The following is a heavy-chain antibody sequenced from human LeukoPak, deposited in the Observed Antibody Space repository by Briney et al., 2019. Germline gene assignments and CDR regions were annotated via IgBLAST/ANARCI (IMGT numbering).Heavy chain of an antibody. CDR3: ARPVQPSPQVWFDP. V-gene: IGHV4-38-2*02. Sequence: SETLSLTCTVSGYSISSGYYWGWLRQSPGKGLEWIGSIYHSGTTYYNPSLKSRVTISMDTSKNQFSLNLSSLTAADTAVYYCARPVQPSPQVWFDPWGQGTLVTVSS. CDR2: IYHSGTT. CDR1: GYSISSGYY. J-gene: IGHJ5*02. D-gene: IGHD1-1*01.